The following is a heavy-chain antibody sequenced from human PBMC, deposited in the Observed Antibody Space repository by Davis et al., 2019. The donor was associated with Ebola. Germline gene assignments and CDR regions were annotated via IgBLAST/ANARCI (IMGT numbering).Heavy chain of an antibody. CDR1: LYCLTTYY. D-gene: IGHD6-19*01. V-gene: IGHV1-46*01. CDR2: LNPGGGGT. J-gene: IGHJ4*02. Sequence: SDTVSRMPSLYCLTTYYLHWVRQAPGQGRQWLGILNPGGGGTTYAHRFQGRLAVTRDTSTSTVYMELRNLRSEDTAVYYGARGPGCGYNSGWYVSWGQGTLVTVSS. CDR3: ARGPGCGYNSGWYVS.